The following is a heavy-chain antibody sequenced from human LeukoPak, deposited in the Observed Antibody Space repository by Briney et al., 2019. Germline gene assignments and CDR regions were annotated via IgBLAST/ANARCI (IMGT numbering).Heavy chain of an antibody. V-gene: IGHV3-33*01. CDR1: GFTFSSYG. J-gene: IGHJ4*02. CDR2: IWYDGSNK. CDR3: ARESGYSSGWYPV. D-gene: IGHD6-19*01. Sequence: GRSLRLSCAASGFTFSSYGMHWVRQAPGKGLEWVAVIWYDGSNKYYADSVKGRFTISRDNSKNTLYLQMNSLRAEDTAVYYCARESGYSSGWYPVWGQGTPVTVSS.